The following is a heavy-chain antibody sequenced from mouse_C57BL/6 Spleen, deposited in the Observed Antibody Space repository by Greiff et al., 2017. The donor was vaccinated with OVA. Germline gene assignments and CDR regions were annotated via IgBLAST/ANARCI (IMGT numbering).Heavy chain of an antibody. CDR1: GYTFTSYW. CDR2: IHPNSGST. J-gene: IGHJ2*01. Sequence: VQLQQPGAELVKPGASVKLSCKASGYTFTSYWMHWVKQRPGQGLEWIGMIHPNSGSTNYNEKFKIKATLTVDKSSSTAYMQLSSLTSEDSAVYYCARGQDYFDYWGQGTTLTVSS. CDR3: ARGQDYFDY. V-gene: IGHV1-64*01.